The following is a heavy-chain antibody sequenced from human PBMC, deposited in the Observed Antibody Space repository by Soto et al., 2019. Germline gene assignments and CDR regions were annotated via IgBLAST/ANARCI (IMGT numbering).Heavy chain of an antibody. D-gene: IGHD3-3*01. CDR1: GAPFSGYY. CDR3: ARGREIFGAVTPFEY. CDR2: INHTGST. V-gene: IGHV4-34*01. J-gene: IGHJ4*02. Sequence: PSETLSLTCAVYGAPFSGYYWTWIRQPPGKGLEWIAEINHTGSTKYNPSLKSRVTISLDTSKNQFSLSLRSVTAADTAVYYCARGREIFGAVTPFEYWGQGTQVTVSS.